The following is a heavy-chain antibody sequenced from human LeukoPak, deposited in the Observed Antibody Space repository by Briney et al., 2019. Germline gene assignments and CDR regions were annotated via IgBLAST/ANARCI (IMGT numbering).Heavy chain of an antibody. CDR1: GASISSYY. J-gene: IGHJ4*02. CDR2: IYHSGNT. Sequence: PSETLSLTCTVSGASISSYYWSWIRQPAGKGLECIGYIYHSGNTYYNASLKSQVSISIDTSKNQFSLRLTSVTAADTAVYFCARQTGSGLFILPGGQGTLVTVSS. V-gene: IGHV4-59*08. D-gene: IGHD3/OR15-3a*01. CDR3: ARQTGSGLFILP.